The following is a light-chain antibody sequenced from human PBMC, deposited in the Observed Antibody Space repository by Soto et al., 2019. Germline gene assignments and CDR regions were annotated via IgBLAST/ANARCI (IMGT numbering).Light chain of an antibody. CDR1: SSNIGAGYD. Sequence: QSVLTQPPSVSGAPGQRVTISCTGSSSNIGAGYDVHWYQQLPGTAPKLLIYGNSNRPSGVPDRFSGSKSVTSASLAITGRRAEDEADYYCQSYDSSLSGCVFGGGTKLTVL. CDR3: QSYDSSLSGCV. CDR2: GNS. V-gene: IGLV1-40*01. J-gene: IGLJ3*02.